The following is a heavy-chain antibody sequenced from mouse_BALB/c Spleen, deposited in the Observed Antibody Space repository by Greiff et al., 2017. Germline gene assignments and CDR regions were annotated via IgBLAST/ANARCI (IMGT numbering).Heavy chain of an antibody. CDR2: INPYNDGT. J-gene: IGHJ4*01. CDR3: AYDYAGVAMDY. D-gene: IGHD2-4*01. V-gene: IGHV1-14*01. Sequence: EVKLMESGPELVKPGASVKMSCKASGYTFTSYVMHWVKQKPGQGLEWIGYINPYNDGTKYNEKFKGKATLTSDKSSSTAYMELSSLTSEDSAVYYCAYDYAGVAMDYWGQGTSVTVSS. CDR1: GYTFTSYV.